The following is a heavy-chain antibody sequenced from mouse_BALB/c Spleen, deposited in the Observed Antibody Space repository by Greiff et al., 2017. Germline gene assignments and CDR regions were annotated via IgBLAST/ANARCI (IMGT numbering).Heavy chain of an antibody. CDR2: IYPGGGYT. CDR1: GYTFTNYW. D-gene: IGHD1-1*01. CDR3: ARAHYYGSSYWYFDV. Sequence: VQLQQSGAELVRPGTSVKISCKASGYTFTNYWLGWVKQRPGHGLEWIGDIYPGGGYTNYNEKFKGKATLTADTSSSTAYMQLSSLTSEDSAVYFCARAHYYGSSYWYFDVWGAGTTVTVSS. V-gene: IGHV1-63*02. J-gene: IGHJ1*01.